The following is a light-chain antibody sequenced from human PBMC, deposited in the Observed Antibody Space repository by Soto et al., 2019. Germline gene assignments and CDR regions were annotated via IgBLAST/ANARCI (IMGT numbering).Light chain of an antibody. J-gene: IGKJ1*01. CDR3: QQTFNSPPWT. CDR1: QDIGNW. V-gene: IGKV1-12*01. CDR2: ASS. Sequence: DIQMTQSPSSVSASVGDRGNIGCRSTQDIGNWLAWYQQKPGKAPKLLISASSSLQRGVPSRFSGSGSGTEFTLTINNLQPEDFASYFCQQTFNSPPWTFGQGTKV.